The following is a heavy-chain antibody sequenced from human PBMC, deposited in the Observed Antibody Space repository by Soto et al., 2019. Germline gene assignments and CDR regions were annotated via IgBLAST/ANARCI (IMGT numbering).Heavy chain of an antibody. J-gene: IGHJ4*02. Sequence: GGSLRLSCAASGFTFSSYAMSWVRQAPGKGLEWVSAISGSGGSTYYADSVKGRFTISRDNSENTLYLQMNSLRAEDTAVYYCAKARMDYYDSSGYSVYYFDYWGQGTLVTVSS. CDR3: AKARMDYYDSSGYSVYYFDY. CDR1: GFTFSSYA. D-gene: IGHD3-22*01. V-gene: IGHV3-23*01. CDR2: ISGSGGST.